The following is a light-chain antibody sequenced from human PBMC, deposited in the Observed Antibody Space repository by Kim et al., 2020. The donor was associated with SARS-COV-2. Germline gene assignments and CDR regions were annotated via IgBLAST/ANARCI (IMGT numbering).Light chain of an antibody. CDR1: QSVDSRY. V-gene: IGKV3-20*01. J-gene: IGKJ4*01. Sequence: PGERATLSCRASQSVDSRYLAWYQQKPGQAPRLLIYGASRRATGIPDRISGSGSGTDFTLTISRLEPEDFAMYYCQQYGSSLITFGGWTKV. CDR2: GAS. CDR3: QQYGSSLIT.